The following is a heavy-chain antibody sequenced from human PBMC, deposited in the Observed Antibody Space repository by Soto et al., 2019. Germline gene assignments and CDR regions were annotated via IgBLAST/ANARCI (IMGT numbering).Heavy chain of an antibody. CDR2: IKSKTDGGTT. D-gene: IGHD3-3*01. V-gene: IGHV3-15*01. CDR3: TTDGYYDFWSGYFDY. J-gene: IGHJ4*02. CDR1: GFTFSNAW. Sequence: GGSLRLSCAASGFTFSNAWMSWVRQSPGKGLEWVGRIKSKTDGGTTDYAAPVKGRFTISRDDSKNTLYLQMNSLKTEDTAVYYCTTDGYYDFWSGYFDYWGQGTLVTVSS.